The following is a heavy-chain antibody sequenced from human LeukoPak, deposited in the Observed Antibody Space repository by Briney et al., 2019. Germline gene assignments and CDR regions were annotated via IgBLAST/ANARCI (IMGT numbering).Heavy chain of an antibody. V-gene: IGHV4-4*07. Sequence: SETLSLTCTVSGGSISSYYWSWIRQPAGKGLEWIGRIYTSGSTNYNPSLKSRVTMSVDTSKNQFSLKLSSVTAADTAVYYCARDSRGYCSGGSCYDWFDPWGQGTLVTVSS. CDR2: IYTSGST. D-gene: IGHD2-15*01. CDR3: ARDSRGYCSGGSCYDWFDP. J-gene: IGHJ5*02. CDR1: GGSISSYY.